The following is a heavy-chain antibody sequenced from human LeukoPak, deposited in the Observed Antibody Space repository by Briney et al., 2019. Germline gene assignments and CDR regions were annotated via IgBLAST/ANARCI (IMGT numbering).Heavy chain of an antibody. V-gene: IGHV3-23*01. CDR1: GFTFSSYA. J-gene: IGHJ3*02. D-gene: IGHD2-21*01. CDR3: ARDSGCGGDCYPFDAFDI. Sequence: PGGSLRLSCAASGFTFSSYAMSWVRQAPGKGLEWVSAISGSGGSTYYADSVKGRFTISRDNSKNTLYLQMNSLRAEDTAVYYCARDSGCGGDCYPFDAFDIWGQGTMVTVSS. CDR2: ISGSGGST.